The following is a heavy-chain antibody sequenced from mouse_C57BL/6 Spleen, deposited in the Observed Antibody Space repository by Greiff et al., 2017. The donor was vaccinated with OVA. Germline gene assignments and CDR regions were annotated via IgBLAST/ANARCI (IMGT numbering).Heavy chain of an antibody. J-gene: IGHJ4*01. D-gene: IGHD1-3*01. CDR1: GYSITSGYY. V-gene: IGHV3-6*01. CDR3: ARELNYAMDY. CDR2: ISYDGSN. Sequence: VQLQQSGPGLVKPSQSLSLTCSVTGYSITSGYYWNWIRQFPGNKLEWMGYISYDGSNNYNPSLKNRISITRDTSKNQFFLKLNSVTTEDTATYYCARELNYAMDYWGQGTSVTVSS.